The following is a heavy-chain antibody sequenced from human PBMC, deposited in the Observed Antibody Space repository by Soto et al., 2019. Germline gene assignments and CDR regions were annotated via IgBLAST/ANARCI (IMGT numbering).Heavy chain of an antibody. CDR2: ISGSGGST. CDR1: GFTFSSYA. CDR3: AKDSPPRGYYYGSGRGWFDP. D-gene: IGHD3-10*01. Sequence: GGSLRLSCAASGFTFSSYAMSWVRQAPGKGLEWVSAISGSGGSTYYADSVKGRFTISRDNSKNTLYLQMNSLRAEDTAVYYCAKDSPPRGYYYGSGRGWFDPWGQGTLVTVSS. J-gene: IGHJ5*02. V-gene: IGHV3-23*01.